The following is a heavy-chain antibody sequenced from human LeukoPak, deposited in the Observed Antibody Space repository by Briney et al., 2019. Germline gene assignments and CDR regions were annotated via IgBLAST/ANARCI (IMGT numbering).Heavy chain of an antibody. J-gene: IGHJ4*02. D-gene: IGHD2-15*01. CDR3: ARLRFCSGGSCYSDY. CDR1: GGSISSSSYY. Sequence: SETLSLTCTVSGGSISSSSYYWGWIRQPPGKGLEWIGSIYYSGSTYYNPSLKSRVTISVDTSKNQFSLKLSSVTAADTAVYYCARLRFCSGGSCYSDYWGQGTLVTVSS. CDR2: IYYSGST. V-gene: IGHV4-39*01.